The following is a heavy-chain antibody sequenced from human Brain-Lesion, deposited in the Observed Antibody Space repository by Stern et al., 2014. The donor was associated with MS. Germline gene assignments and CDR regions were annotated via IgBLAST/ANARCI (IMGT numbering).Heavy chain of an antibody. D-gene: IGHD3-10*01. CDR1: GYTFTSYD. CDR3: ARGSYPQLYYYYYYYMDV. Sequence: QVQLVQSGAEVKKPGASGKVSCKASGYTFTSYDINWVRQATGQGLEWMGWMKPNSGNTGYAQKFQCRVTMTRNPSISTAYMELSSLRSEDTAVYYCARGSYPQLYYYYYYYMDVWGKGTTVTVSS. V-gene: IGHV1-8*01. J-gene: IGHJ6*03. CDR2: MKPNSGNT.